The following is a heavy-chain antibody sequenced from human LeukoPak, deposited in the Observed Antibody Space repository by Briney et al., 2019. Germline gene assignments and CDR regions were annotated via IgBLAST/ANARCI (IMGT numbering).Heavy chain of an antibody. D-gene: IGHD3-3*01. CDR3: ARVSSLEKYYDFWSGYYYYYMDV. CDR1: GFSFSSYW. J-gene: IGHJ6*03. V-gene: IGHV3-7*01. Sequence: PGGSLRLSCAASGFSFSSYWMSWVRQAPGKGREWVANIKQDGSENYYVDSVKGRFTISRDNAKNSLYLQMNRLRAEDTAVYYCARVSSLEKYYDFWSGYYYYYMDVWGKGTTVTVSS. CDR2: IKQDGSEN.